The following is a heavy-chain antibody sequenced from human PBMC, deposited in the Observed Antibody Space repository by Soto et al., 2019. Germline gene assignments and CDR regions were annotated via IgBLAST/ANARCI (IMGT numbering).Heavy chain of an antibody. Sequence: SETLSLTCAVYGGSFSGYYWSWIRQPPGKGLEWIGEINHSGSTNYNPSLKSRVTISVDTSKNQFSLKLSSVTAADTAVYYCARNRRAGFWSGYYIDYWGQGSLVTVSS. J-gene: IGHJ4*02. CDR1: GGSFSGYY. CDR2: INHSGST. V-gene: IGHV4-34*01. CDR3: ARNRRAGFWSGYYIDY. D-gene: IGHD3-3*01.